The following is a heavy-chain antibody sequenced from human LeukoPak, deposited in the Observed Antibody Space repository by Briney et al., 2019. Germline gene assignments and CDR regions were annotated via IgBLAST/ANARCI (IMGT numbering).Heavy chain of an antibody. CDR1: GGSISSSSYY. Sequence: SETLSLTCTVSGGSISSSSYYWGWIRQPPGKGLERIGSIYYSGSTYYNPSLKSRVTISVDTSKNQFSLKLSSVTAADTAVYYCARRENPGIAAAYWYFDLWGRGTLVTVSS. J-gene: IGHJ2*01. CDR2: IYYSGST. CDR3: ARRENPGIAAAYWYFDL. D-gene: IGHD6-13*01. V-gene: IGHV4-39*01.